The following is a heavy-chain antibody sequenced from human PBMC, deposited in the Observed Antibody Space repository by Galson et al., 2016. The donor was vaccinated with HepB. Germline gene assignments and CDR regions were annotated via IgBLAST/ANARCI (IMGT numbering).Heavy chain of an antibody. V-gene: IGHV3-30-3*01. CDR1: EFTFNSCP. CDR2: LSHDGVTK. J-gene: IGHJ4*02. D-gene: IGHD1-26*01. Sequence: SLRLSCAASEFTFNSCPLHWVRQAPGKGLEWVAVLSHDGVTKFYADSVRARFTISRDKSKTTVYLQMDGLSAEDTAVYYCAREWELGGYFDYWGQGTLVTVSS. CDR3: AREWELGGYFDY.